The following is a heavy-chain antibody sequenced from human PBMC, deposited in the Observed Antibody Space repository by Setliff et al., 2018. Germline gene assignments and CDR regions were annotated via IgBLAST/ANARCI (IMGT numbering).Heavy chain of an antibody. CDR2: INPGGGSA. CDR3: ARAGDAAAGRKGVFEY. J-gene: IGHJ4*02. Sequence: GASVKVSCKASGYTFIRYYMYWVRQAPGQGLTWIGTINPGGGSASNADEFQGRITMTRNTSTSTIYMEMTRLTSEDTAMYYCARAGDAAAGRKGVFEYWGQGSLVTVSS. CDR1: GYTFIRYY. D-gene: IGHD6-13*01. V-gene: IGHV1-46*01.